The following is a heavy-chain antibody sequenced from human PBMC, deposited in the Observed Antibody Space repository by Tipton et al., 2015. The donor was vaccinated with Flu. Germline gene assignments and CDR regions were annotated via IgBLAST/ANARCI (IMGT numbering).Heavy chain of an antibody. CDR1: GFTFGDYA. CDR2: IRSKIYGGTT. D-gene: IGHD3-3*01. V-gene: IGHV3-49*04. J-gene: IGHJ3*02. CDR3: TRSEFYGFWSGYVPPQHDI. Sequence: SLRLSCTTSGFTFGDYAMSWVRQAPGKGLEWVGLIRSKIYGGTTEYAASVKGRFTISRDDSKNIAYLQMNSLKTEDTAVYYCTRSEFYGFWSGYVPPQHDIWGQGTMVTVSS.